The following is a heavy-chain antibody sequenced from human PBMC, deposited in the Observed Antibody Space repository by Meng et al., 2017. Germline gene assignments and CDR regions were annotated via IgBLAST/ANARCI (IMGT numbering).Heavy chain of an antibody. CDR1: GFTFSSYW. J-gene: IGHJ6*02. CDR3: ARPLIVGATNWNGFYYYYGMDV. Sequence: GESLKISCAASGFTFSSYWMSWVRQAPGKGLEWVSSISSSSSYIYYADSVKGRFTISRDNVKNSLYLQMNSLRAEDTAVYYCARPLIVGATNWNGFYYYYGMDVWGQGTTVTVSS. D-gene: IGHD1-26*01. CDR2: ISSSSSYI. V-gene: IGHV3-21*01.